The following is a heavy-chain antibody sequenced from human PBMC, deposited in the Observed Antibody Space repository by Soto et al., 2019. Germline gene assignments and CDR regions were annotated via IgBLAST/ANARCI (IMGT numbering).Heavy chain of an antibody. CDR1: GGSTRSYC. V-gene: IGHV4-4*07. J-gene: IGHJ6*02. CDR2: IYTSGTT. Sequence: SETLSLTCNVSGGSTRSYCLSWIRQPAGKALEWIGRIYTSGTTNYNPSLKSRATILIDTSKNQFSLKLSSVTAADTAVYYCAREGASGFGMDVWGQGTTVTVSS. CDR3: AREGASGFGMDV. D-gene: IGHD1-26*01.